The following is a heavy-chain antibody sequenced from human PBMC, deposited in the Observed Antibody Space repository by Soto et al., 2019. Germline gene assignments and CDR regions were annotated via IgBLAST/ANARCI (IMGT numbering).Heavy chain of an antibody. J-gene: IGHJ4*02. Sequence: PGGSLRLSCAASGFTFSTFNMNWVRQAPGKGLEWVSAISGSGGSTYYADSVKGRFTISRDNSKNTLYLQMNSLRAEDTAVYYCAKTGTTVYFDYWGQGTLVTVSS. CDR1: GFTFSTFN. D-gene: IGHD1-7*01. V-gene: IGHV3-23*01. CDR2: ISGSGGST. CDR3: AKTGTTVYFDY.